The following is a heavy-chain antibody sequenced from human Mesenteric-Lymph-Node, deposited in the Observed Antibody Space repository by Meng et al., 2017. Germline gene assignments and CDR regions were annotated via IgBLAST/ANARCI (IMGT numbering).Heavy chain of an antibody. CDR2: ISWNSVDI. Sequence: GGSLRLSCAASGFNFDDYAMHWVRQAPGKGLEWVSGISWNSVDIGYADSVKGRFTISRDNAKNSLYLQMNSLRPEDTAFYYCVGRTTVTTYSPFDYWSQGTLVTVSS. D-gene: IGHD4-17*01. CDR1: GFNFDDYA. J-gene: IGHJ4*02. CDR3: VGRTTVTTYSPFDY. V-gene: IGHV3-9*01.